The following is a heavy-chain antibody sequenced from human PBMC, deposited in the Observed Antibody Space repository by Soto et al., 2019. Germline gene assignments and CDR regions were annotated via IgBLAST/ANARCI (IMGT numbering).Heavy chain of an antibody. Sequence: PGGSLRLSCAASGFTFSRYRMNWVRQAPGKGLEWVSSISNSTTYIYYADSVKGRFSISRDNAKNSLYLQMNSLRAEDTAVYYCAREREGVGAGLFWGQGTMVTVSS. CDR2: ISNSTTYI. D-gene: IGHD1-26*01. V-gene: IGHV3-21*01. CDR1: GFTFSRYR. J-gene: IGHJ3*01. CDR3: AREREGVGAGLF.